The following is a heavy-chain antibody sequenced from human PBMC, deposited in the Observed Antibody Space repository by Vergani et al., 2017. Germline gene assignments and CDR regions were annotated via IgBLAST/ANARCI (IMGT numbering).Heavy chain of an antibody. CDR3: ARDQRARSYYYYGMDV. Sequence: QVPLVESGGGVVQPGGSLRLLCAASGFIFRRYGMLWVRQAPGKGLEGVAVIWYDGNNKYYADSVKGRFTCSRDNSKNTLYLQMNSMRAEDTAVYYCARDQRARSYYYYGMDVWGQGTTVTVSS. D-gene: IGHD5-12*01. V-gene: IGHV3-33*01. CDR2: IWYDGNNK. J-gene: IGHJ6*02. CDR1: GFIFRRYG.